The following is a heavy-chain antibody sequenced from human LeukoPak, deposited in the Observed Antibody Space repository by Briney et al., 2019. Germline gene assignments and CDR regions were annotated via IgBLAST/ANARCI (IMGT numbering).Heavy chain of an antibody. CDR2: INPNSGGT. CDR1: GYTFTGYY. V-gene: IGHV1-2*02. CDR3: ASCSGGSCYFDY. J-gene: IGHJ4*02. Sequence: ASVKVSCKASGYTFTGYYMHWVRQAPGQGLEWMGWINPNSGGTNYAQRFQGRVTMTRDTSISTAYMELSRLRSDDTAVYYCASCSGGSCYFDYWGQGTLVTVSS. D-gene: IGHD2-15*01.